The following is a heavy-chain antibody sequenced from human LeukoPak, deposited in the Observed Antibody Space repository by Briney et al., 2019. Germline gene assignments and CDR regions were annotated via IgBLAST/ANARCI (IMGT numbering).Heavy chain of an antibody. D-gene: IGHD3-22*01. CDR3: ARGRTHYDSNGHYPDFDY. CDR1: GSPVNESI. CDR2: LLFDGSET. Sequence: SLGSPVNESITDSVRPTAHKWPGWVSLLLFDGSETTSAYSVKGRFTISRDNSKNSLYLQMGSLRAEDTAVYYCARGRTHYDSNGHYPDFDYWGQGRLVSVSS. J-gene: IGHJ4*02. V-gene: IGHV3-33*01.